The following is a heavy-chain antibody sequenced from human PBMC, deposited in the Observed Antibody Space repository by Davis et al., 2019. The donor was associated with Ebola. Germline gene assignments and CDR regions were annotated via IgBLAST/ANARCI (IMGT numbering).Heavy chain of an antibody. J-gene: IGHJ3*02. D-gene: IGHD3-10*01. CDR3: AKGGLLWFGELSPDDAFDI. Sequence: PGGSLRLSCAASGFTFSSYGMHWVRQAPGKGLEWVAVISYDGSNKYYADSVKGRFTISRDNSKNTLYLQMNSLRAEDTAVYYCAKGGLLWFGELSPDDAFDIWGQGTMVTVSS. CDR2: ISYDGSNK. V-gene: IGHV3-30*18. CDR1: GFTFSSYG.